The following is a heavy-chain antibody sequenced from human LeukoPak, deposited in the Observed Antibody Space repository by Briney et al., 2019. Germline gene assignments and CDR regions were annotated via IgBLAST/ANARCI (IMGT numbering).Heavy chain of an antibody. Sequence: SVKVSCTASGYTFTGYYMHWVRQAPGQGLEWIGWINPNSGGTNYAQNFQGRVTMTRDTSISTAYMELSRLRSDDTAVYYCARTPPYSSGWYGDYWGQGTLVTVSS. CDR3: ARTPPYSSGWYGDY. D-gene: IGHD6-19*01. J-gene: IGHJ4*02. CDR1: GYTFTGYY. CDR2: INPNSGGT. V-gene: IGHV1-2*02.